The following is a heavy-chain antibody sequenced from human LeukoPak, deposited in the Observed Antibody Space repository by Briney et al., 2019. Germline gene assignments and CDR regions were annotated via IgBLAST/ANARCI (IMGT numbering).Heavy chain of an antibody. CDR3: AKITDY. CDR2: ISYDGSNK. CDR1: GFTFSSYG. J-gene: IGHJ4*02. Sequence: PGGSLRLSCAASGFTFSSYGMHWVRQAPGKGLEWVAVISYDGSNKYYADSVKGRFTISRDNSKNTLYLQMNSLRAEDTAVYYCAKITDYWGRGTLVTVSP. D-gene: IGHD1-14*01. V-gene: IGHV3-30*18.